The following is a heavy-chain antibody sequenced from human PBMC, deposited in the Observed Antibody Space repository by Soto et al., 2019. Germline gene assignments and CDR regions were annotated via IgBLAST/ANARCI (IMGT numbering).Heavy chain of an antibody. Sequence: SETLSLTCTVSGGSISSYYWSWIRQPPGKGLEWIGYIYYSGSTNYNPSLKSRVTISVDTSKNQFSLKLSSVTAADTAVYYCARLNVDYGSNWFDPWGQGTLVTVSS. CDR3: ARLNVDYGSNWFDP. CDR1: GGSISSYY. V-gene: IGHV4-59*08. D-gene: IGHD4-17*01. CDR2: IYYSGST. J-gene: IGHJ5*02.